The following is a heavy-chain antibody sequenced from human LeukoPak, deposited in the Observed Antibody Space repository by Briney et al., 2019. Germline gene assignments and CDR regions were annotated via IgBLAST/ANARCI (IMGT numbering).Heavy chain of an antibody. Sequence: SETLSLTCTVSGDSISSYYWSWIRQPPGKGLEWIGYIYYSGSTNYNPSLKSRVTISVDTSKNQFSLKLSSVTAADTAVYYCARGPFYYGSGIRNWFDPWGQGTLVTVSS. J-gene: IGHJ5*02. CDR3: ARGPFYYGSGIRNWFDP. CDR1: GDSISSYY. CDR2: IYYSGST. V-gene: IGHV4-59*01. D-gene: IGHD3-10*01.